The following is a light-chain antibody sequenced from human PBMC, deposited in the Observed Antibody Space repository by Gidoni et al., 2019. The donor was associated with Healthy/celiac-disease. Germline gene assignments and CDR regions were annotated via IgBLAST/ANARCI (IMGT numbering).Light chain of an antibody. J-gene: IGKJ1*01. V-gene: IGKV1-39*01. CDR1: QSISSY. CDR3: QQSYSTPWT. Sequence: IQTTQTPSSLSASVGDRVTITCRASQSISSYLNWYQQKPGKAPKLLIYAASSLQSGVPSRFSGSGSGTDFTLTISSLQPEDFATYYCQQSYSTPWTFGRGTKVEIK. CDR2: AAS.